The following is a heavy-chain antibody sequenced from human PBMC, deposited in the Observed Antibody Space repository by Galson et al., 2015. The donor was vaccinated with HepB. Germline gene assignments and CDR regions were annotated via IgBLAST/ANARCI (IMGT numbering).Heavy chain of an antibody. V-gene: IGHV3-21*01. CDR3: AREVSNYATYYYGMDV. Sequence: SLRLSCAASGFTFSSYSMNWVRQAPGKGLEWVSSISSSSSYIYYADSVKGRFTISRDNAKNSLYLQMNSLRAEDTAVYYCAREVSNYATYYYGMDVWGQGTTVTVSS. D-gene: IGHD4-11*01. CDR1: GFTFSSYS. CDR2: ISSSSSYI. J-gene: IGHJ6*02.